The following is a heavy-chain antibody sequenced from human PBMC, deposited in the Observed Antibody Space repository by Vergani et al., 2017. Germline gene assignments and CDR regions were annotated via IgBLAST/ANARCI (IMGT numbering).Heavy chain of an antibody. V-gene: IGHV1-46*01. J-gene: IGHJ5*02. Sequence: QVQLVQSGAEVKKPGASVKVSCKASGYTFTSYYMHWVRQAPGQGLEWMGIINPSGGSTSYAQKFQGRVTMTRDTSTSTVYMELSSLRSEYTAVYYCARDQGITIFGVAQNWFDPWGQGTLVTVSS. D-gene: IGHD3-3*01. CDR2: INPSGGST. CDR1: GYTFTSYY. CDR3: ARDQGITIFGVAQNWFDP.